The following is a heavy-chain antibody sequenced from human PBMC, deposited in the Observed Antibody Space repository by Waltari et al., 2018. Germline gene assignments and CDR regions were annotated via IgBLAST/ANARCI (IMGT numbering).Heavy chain of an antibody. CDR2: ISYDGSNK. CDR1: GFTFSSYA. J-gene: IGHJ6*02. Sequence: QVQLVESGGGVVQPGRSLRLSCAASGFTFSSYAMHWVRQAPGKGLEWVAVISYDGSNKYYADSVKGRFTISRDNSKNTLYLQMNSLRAEDTAVYYCARSQLRYFDWGGVSGYGMDAWGQGTTVTVSS. CDR3: ARSQLRYFDWGGVSGYGMDA. V-gene: IGHV3-30-3*01. D-gene: IGHD3-9*01.